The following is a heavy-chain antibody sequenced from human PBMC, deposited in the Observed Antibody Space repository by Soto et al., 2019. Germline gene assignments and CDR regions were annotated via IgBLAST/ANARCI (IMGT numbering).Heavy chain of an antibody. V-gene: IGHV1-18*01. Sequence: ASVKVSCKASGYTFTSYGISWVRQAPGQGLEWMGWISAYNGNTNYAQKLQGRVTMTTDTSTSTAYMELRSLRSEDTAVYYCARXKRATTRRPFDYWGQGTLVTVSS. D-gene: IGHD2-2*01. CDR1: GYTFTSYG. J-gene: IGHJ4*02. CDR2: ISAYNGNT. CDR3: ARXKRATTRRPFDY.